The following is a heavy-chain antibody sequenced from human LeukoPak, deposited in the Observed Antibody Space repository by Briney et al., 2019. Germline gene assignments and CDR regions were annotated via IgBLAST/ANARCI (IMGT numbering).Heavy chain of an antibody. D-gene: IGHD5-24*01. J-gene: IGHJ4*02. V-gene: IGHV1-69*05. CDR3: ATTSVRDGFNYFDY. Sequence: SVKVSCKASGGTFITYGINWVRQAPGQGLEWMGGIVPMFGIANYARKFEGRVSITTDESSTTAYMELSSLRSEDTAFYYCATTSVRDGFNYFDYWGQGTLVPVSS. CDR2: IVPMFGIA. CDR1: GGTFITYG.